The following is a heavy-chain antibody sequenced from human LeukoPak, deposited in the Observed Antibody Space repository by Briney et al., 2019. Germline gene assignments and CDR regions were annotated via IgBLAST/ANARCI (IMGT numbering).Heavy chain of an antibody. CDR2: IYTTGET. CDR1: GVSVNSGSFY. CDR3: ARSLGSATYYFDS. J-gene: IGHJ4*02. Sequence: SETLSLTCAVSGVSVNSGSFYWTWIRQPAGKGLEWIGRIYTTGETIFSPSLTGRVTISVDTSGNQFSLELTAVTAADTALYYCARSLGSATYYFDSWGQGALVTVSS. D-gene: IGHD3-16*01. V-gene: IGHV4-61*02.